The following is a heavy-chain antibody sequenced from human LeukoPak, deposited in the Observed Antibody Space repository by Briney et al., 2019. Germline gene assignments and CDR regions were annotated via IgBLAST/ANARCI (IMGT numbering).Heavy chain of an antibody. CDR1: VFTFSSYG. J-gene: IGHJ4*02. V-gene: IGHV3-33*01. CDR3: ARGRYNWNDVLDY. D-gene: IGHD1-1*01. Sequence: PGGSLRLSCAASVFTFSSYGMQWVRQAPGKGVEWVAVIWYDGSNKYYADSVKGRFTISRDNSKNTLYLQMNSLRAEDTAVYYCARGRYNWNDVLDYWGQGTLVTVSS. CDR2: IWYDGSNK.